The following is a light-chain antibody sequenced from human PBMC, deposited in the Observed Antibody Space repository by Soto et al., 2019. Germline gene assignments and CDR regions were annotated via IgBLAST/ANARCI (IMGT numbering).Light chain of an antibody. CDR2: GAS. CDR1: QTVSNSY. Sequence: ELRLKQSAGTLSLYPGERATLSCRASQTVSNSYLAWYQHKPGQAPRLLIYGASFRATGIPERFSGSGSGTDFILTISRLEPEDIAVYYCQQYGTSPPYTFGQGTKVDNK. J-gene: IGKJ2*01. CDR3: QQYGTSPPYT. V-gene: IGKV3-20*01.